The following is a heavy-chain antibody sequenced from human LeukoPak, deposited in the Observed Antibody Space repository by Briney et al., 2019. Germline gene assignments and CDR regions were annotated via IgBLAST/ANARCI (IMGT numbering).Heavy chain of an antibody. CDR2: MNPNSGNT. D-gene: IGHD3-16*01. V-gene: IGHV1-8*01. J-gene: IGHJ4*02. Sequence: GASVKVSCKASGYTFTSYDINWVRQATGQGLEWMGWMNPNSGNTGYAQKLQGRVTMTRNTSIGTAYMELSSLRSEDTAVYYCARGRAVRRGRGNDYWGQGTLVTVSS. CDR3: ARGRAVRRGRGNDY. CDR1: GYTFTSYD.